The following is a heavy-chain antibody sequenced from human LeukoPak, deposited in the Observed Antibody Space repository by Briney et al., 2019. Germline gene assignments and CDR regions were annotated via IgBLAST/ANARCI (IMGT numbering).Heavy chain of an antibody. V-gene: IGHV3-33*06. J-gene: IGHJ4*02. CDR3: AKDPSGSYRGYFDY. CDR1: GFTLSSYG. CDR2: IWYDGSSK. D-gene: IGHD1-26*01. Sequence: PGRSLRLSCGASGFTLSSYGMHWVRQAPGKGLEWVAVIWYDGSSKYYADSVKGRFTISRDNSKNTLYLQMNSLRAEDTAVYYCAKDPSGSYRGYFDYWGQGTLVTVSS.